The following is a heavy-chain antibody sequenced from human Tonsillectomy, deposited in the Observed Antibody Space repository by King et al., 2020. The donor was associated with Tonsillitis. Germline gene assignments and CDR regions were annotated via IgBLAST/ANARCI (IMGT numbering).Heavy chain of an antibody. CDR1: GFTVSSNY. Sequence: DVQLVESGGGLVQPGGSLRLSCAASGFTVSSNYMSWVRQAPGKGLEWVSVIYSGGSTYYADSVKARFTISRDNSKNTLYLQMNSLRAEDTAVYYCARRAYSSSWEPYYYMDVWGKGTTVTVSS. CDR3: ARRAYSSSWEPYYYMDV. D-gene: IGHD6-13*01. J-gene: IGHJ6*03. CDR2: IYSGGST. V-gene: IGHV3-66*04.